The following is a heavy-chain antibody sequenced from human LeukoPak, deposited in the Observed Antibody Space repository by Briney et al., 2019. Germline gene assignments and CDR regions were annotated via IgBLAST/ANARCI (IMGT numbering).Heavy chain of an antibody. Sequence: SGPTLVNPTQTLTLTCTFSGFSLSTSGVGVGWIRQPPGKALEWLALIYWNDDKRYSPSLKSRLTITKDTSKNQVVLTMTNMDPVDTATYYCAHRRQLWSLDAFDIWGQGTMVTVSS. V-gene: IGHV2-5*01. CDR2: IYWNDDK. CDR1: GFSLSTSGVG. D-gene: IGHD5-18*01. J-gene: IGHJ3*02. CDR3: AHRRQLWSLDAFDI.